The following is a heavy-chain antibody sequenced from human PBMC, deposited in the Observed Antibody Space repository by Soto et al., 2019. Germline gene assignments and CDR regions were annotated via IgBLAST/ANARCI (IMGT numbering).Heavy chain of an antibody. CDR1: GYTFTSYA. V-gene: IGHV1-3*01. D-gene: IGHD2-15*01. Sequence: ASVKVSCKASGYTFTSYAMHWVRQAPGQRIEWMGWINAGNGNTKYSQKFQGRVTITRDTSASTAYMELSSLRSEDTAVYYCARGPGGPDGPGDYWGQGTLVTVSS. J-gene: IGHJ4*02. CDR3: ARGPGGPDGPGDY. CDR2: INAGNGNT.